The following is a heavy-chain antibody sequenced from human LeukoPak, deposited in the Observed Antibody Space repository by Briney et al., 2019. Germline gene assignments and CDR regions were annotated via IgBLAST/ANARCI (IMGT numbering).Heavy chain of an antibody. CDR3: ARVAVAGNGY. CDR1: GFTFSSYS. D-gene: IGHD6-19*01. Sequence: TGGSLRLSCAASGFTFSSYSMNWVRQAPGKGLEWVSSISSSSSYIYYADSVKGRFTISRDNAKNSLYLQMNSLRAEDTAVYYCARVAVAGNGYWGQGTLVTVSS. J-gene: IGHJ4*02. V-gene: IGHV3-21*01. CDR2: ISSSSSYI.